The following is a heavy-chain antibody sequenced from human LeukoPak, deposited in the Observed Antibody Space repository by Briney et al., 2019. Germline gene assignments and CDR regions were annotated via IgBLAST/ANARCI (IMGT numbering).Heavy chain of an antibody. Sequence: PSENLSLTCTVSGGSISSGGYYWSWIRQHPGKGLVWLGYIYYIGSTYYNPSLKRRVTLSVDTSKNQFSLKLSSVTAADTAVYYCARVVYDNGYYYYMDVWGKGTTVTVSS. CDR2: IYYIGST. CDR1: GGSISSGGYY. D-gene: IGHD5/OR15-5a*01. V-gene: IGHV4-31*03. J-gene: IGHJ6*03. CDR3: ARVVYDNGYYYYMDV.